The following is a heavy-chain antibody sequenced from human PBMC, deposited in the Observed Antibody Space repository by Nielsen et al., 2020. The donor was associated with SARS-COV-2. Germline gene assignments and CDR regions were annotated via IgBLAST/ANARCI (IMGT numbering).Heavy chain of an antibody. CDR3: AREQSFCGVDCYSYFDF. J-gene: IGHJ4*02. D-gene: IGHD2-21*02. CDR2: ISTASGNP. Sequence: ASVKVSCKASGYTFTNYAMNWVRQAPGQGLEWMGWISTASGNPTYAQGFTGRFVFFLDTSVTTTYLQISNLKAEDTAVYYCAREQSFCGVDCYSYFDFWGQGALVTVSS. V-gene: IGHV7-4-1*02. CDR1: GYTFTNYA.